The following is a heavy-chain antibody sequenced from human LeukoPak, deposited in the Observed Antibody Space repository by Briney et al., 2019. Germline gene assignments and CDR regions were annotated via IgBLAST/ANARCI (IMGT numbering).Heavy chain of an antibody. J-gene: IGHJ4*02. Sequence: GGSLRLSCAASGFTFSRAWMSWLRQAPGKGLEWVANIKEDGSEDYYADSVKGRFAISKDNAKNSLYLQMNSLRAEDTTMYYCARDADGYEDWGQGTLVTVSS. D-gene: IGHD5-18*01. CDR3: ARDADGYED. CDR1: GFTFSRAW. CDR2: IKEDGSED. V-gene: IGHV3-7*01.